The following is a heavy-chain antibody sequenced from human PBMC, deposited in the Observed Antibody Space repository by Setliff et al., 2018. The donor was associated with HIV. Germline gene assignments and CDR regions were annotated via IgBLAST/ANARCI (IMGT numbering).Heavy chain of an antibody. J-gene: IGHJ4*02. V-gene: IGHV4-39*07. D-gene: IGHD3-22*01. CDR2: ISYGGIT. CDR3: ARVPGRDYYDTSGDFDY. Sequence: SETLSLTCTVSGGSIKSSSYYWNWIRQSPGKGLEWIGAISYGGITYYNPSLPSRVTISVDTSKNQFSLKVTSVTAADTAVYYCARVPGRDYYDTSGDFDYWGLGTLVTVSS. CDR1: GGSIKSSSYY.